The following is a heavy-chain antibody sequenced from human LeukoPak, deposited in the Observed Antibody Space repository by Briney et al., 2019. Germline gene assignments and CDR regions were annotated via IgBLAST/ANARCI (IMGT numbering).Heavy chain of an antibody. CDR2: IIPIFGTA. V-gene: IGHV1-69*05. Sequence: SVKVSCKASGGTFSSYAISWLRQAPGQGLEWMGGIIPIFGTANYAQKFQGRVTITTDESTSTAYMELSSLRSEDTAVYYCARENGGIAAAGTYYYYMDVWGKGTTVTVSS. D-gene: IGHD6-13*01. CDR3: ARENGGIAAAGTYYYYMDV. J-gene: IGHJ6*03. CDR1: GGTFSSYA.